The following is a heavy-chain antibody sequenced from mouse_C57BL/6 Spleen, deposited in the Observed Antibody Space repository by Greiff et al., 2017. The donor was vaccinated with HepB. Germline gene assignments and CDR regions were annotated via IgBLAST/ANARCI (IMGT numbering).Heavy chain of an antibody. Sequence: VQLQQPGAELVKPGASVKLSCKASGYTFTSHWMHWVKQRPGQGLEWIGMIHPNSGSTNYNEKFKSKATLTVDKSSSTAYMQLSSLTSEDSAVYYCARSDYYGSSYVGWYFDVWGTGTTVTVSS. CDR3: ARSDYYGSSYVGWYFDV. CDR1: GYTFTSHW. J-gene: IGHJ1*03. D-gene: IGHD1-1*01. CDR2: IHPNSGST. V-gene: IGHV1-64*01.